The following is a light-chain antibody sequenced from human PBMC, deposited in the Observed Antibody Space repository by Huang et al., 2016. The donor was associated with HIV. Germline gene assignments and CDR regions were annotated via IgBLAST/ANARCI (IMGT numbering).Light chain of an antibody. V-gene: IGKV1-5*03. CDR1: QSISIS. CDR3: QQYNSYSRT. Sequence: DIQMTQSPSTLSASVGDRVAITCRASQSISISLAWYQQKPGKAPKLLIYKASSLQSGVPSRFSGSGSGTEFTLTISGLQPDDFATYYCQQYNSYSRTFGQGTRVEI. CDR2: KAS. J-gene: IGKJ1*01.